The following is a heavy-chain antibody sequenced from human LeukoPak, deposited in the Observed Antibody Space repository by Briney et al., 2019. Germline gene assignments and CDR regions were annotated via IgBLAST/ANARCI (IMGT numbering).Heavy chain of an antibody. V-gene: IGHV4-61*02. CDR1: AGSINSGDYY. CDR2: IYSPGTN. J-gene: IGHJ3*02. CDR3: ARGIGTSYDSSRDAFDI. Sequence: SETLSLTCTVSAGSINSGDYYWSWIRQPAGKGLEWIGRIYSPGTNYNYNPSVKSRVTISIDTSKNPFSLKLTSVTAADTAVYYCARGIGTSYDSSRDAFDIWGQGTMVTVSS. D-gene: IGHD3-22*01.